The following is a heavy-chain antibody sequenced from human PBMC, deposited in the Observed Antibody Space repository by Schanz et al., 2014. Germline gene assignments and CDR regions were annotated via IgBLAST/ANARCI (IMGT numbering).Heavy chain of an antibody. J-gene: IGHJ5*02. D-gene: IGHD3-3*01. V-gene: IGHV4-59*08. CDR2: IHQSGGT. CDR1: GGDIGNYY. Sequence: QVQLQESGPGLVKPSETLSLTCSVSGGDIGNYYWSWIRQPPGKGLEWIGYIHQSGGTNYNPSLKSRVTILVDTSKNQFSRRLTSLTAADTAVYYCAKFLYDDPSWGQGTLVTVSS. CDR3: AKFLYDDPS.